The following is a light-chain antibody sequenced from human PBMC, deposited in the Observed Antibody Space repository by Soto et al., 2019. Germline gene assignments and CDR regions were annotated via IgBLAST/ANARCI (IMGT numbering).Light chain of an antibody. CDR2: EVS. V-gene: IGLV2-14*01. CDR3: SSYTSSSSLKWV. Sequence: QSALTQPASVSGSPGQSITISCTGTGSDVGGYNYVSWYQQHPGKAPKLMIYEVSNRPSGVSNRFSGSKSGNTASLTISGLQAKDEADYYCSSYTSSSSLKWVFGGGTKLTVL. J-gene: IGLJ3*02. CDR1: GSDVGGYNY.